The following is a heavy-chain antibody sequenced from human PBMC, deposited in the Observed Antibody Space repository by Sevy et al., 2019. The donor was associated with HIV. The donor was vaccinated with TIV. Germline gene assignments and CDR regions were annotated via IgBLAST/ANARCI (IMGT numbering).Heavy chain of an antibody. D-gene: IGHD2-21*01. CDR2: IYYSGSA. V-gene: IGHV4-39*01. Sequence: SETLSLTCTVPGGSISSSAYYWGWIRQPPGKGLEWIGNIYYSGSADYNPSLKSRVTISVDTSKNQFSLKLNSVTAADTAIYYCARQGGIVDRAFDLWGQGTLVTVSS. CDR3: ARQGGIVDRAFDL. J-gene: IGHJ4*02. CDR1: GGSISSSAYY.